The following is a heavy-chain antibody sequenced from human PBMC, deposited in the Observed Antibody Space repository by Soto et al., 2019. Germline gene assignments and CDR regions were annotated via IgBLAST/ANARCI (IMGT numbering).Heavy chain of an antibody. D-gene: IGHD3-10*01. J-gene: IGHJ4*02. Sequence: QVQLVQSGAEVKKPGSSVKVSCKASGGTFSSYAISWVRHAPGQGLEWMGGIIPIFGTANYAQKFQGRVTIIADESTSTAYMELSRLRSEDTAVYYWARDRGDRGDRYFDYWGQGTLVTVSS. CDR2: IIPIFGTA. CDR3: ARDRGDRGDRYFDY. CDR1: GGTFSSYA. V-gene: IGHV1-69*01.